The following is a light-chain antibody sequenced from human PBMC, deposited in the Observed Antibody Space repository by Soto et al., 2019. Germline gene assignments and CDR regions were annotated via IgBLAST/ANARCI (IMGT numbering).Light chain of an antibody. CDR3: QQYNSYFPP. V-gene: IGKV1-5*03. Sequence: DIQMTQSPSTLSASVGDRVSISCRASQTIGRWLAWYQQKPGKVPKLLIYETSTLESGVPSRFSGSGSGTELTLTISSLQPDDFASYYCQQYNSYFPPFGQGTKVEVK. CDR2: ETS. CDR1: QTIGRW. J-gene: IGKJ1*01.